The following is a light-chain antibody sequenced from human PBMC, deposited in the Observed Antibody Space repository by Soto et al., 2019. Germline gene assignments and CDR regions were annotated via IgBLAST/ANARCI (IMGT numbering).Light chain of an antibody. V-gene: IGKV3-15*01. CDR1: QSVSSY. CDR3: QQYNNWPIT. CDR2: GAS. Sequence: EIVMTQSPATLSVSPGERATLSCRASQSVSSYLAWYQQKPGQAPRLLIYGASTRATDITARFSGSGSGTEFTLTISSLQSEDFALYYCQQYNNWPITFGGGTKVDIK. J-gene: IGKJ4*01.